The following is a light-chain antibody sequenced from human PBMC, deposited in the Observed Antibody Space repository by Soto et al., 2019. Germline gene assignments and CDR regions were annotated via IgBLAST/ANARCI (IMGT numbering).Light chain of an antibody. CDR1: QSISSW. J-gene: IGKJ1*01. CDR2: GAP. CDR3: QQYNSYDMWS. Sequence: DIQMTQSPSTLYASVGDRVTITCRASQSISSWLAWYQQKPGKAPKHLIYGAPSLESGVPSRFSGSVSGTEFTLTISSLQRDDFATYYCQQYNSYDMWSFGQGTKVELK. V-gene: IGKV1-5*01.